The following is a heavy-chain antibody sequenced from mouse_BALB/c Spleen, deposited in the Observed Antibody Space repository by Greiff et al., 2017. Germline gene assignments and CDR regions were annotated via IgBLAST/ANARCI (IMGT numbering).Heavy chain of an antibody. CDR2: ISTYYGDA. D-gene: IGHD2-4*01. CDR3: ARPIYYDYDSAMDY. J-gene: IGHJ4*01. V-gene: IGHV1S137*01. CDR1: GYTFTDYA. Sequence: VQLQQSGAELVRPGVSVKISCKGSGYTFTDYAMHWVKQSHAKSIEWIGVISTYYGDASYNQKFKGKATMTVDKSSSTAYMELARLTSEDSAIYYCARPIYYDYDSAMDYWGQGTSVTVSS.